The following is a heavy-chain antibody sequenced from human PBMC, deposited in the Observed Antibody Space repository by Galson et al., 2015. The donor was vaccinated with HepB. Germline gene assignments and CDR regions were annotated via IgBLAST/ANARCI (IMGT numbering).Heavy chain of an antibody. V-gene: IGHV1-69*13. CDR1: GDTFNNFA. Sequence: SVKVSCKASGDTFNNFAISWVRQAPGQGLEWMGAIIPLFRTANYAQRFQDRVTITADESTSTAYLALSNLTFDGAAIYYCARTEEPCHWFGAFNYWGQGTPVTVSS. CDR3: ARTEEPCHWFGAFNY. CDR2: IIPLFRTA. J-gene: IGHJ4*02. D-gene: IGHD3-10*01.